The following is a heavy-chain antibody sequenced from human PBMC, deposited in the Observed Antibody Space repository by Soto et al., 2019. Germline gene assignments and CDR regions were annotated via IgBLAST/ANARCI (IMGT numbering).Heavy chain of an antibody. CDR3: AHSQDDSGWMYYFDY. CDR2: ISGNDDK. J-gene: IGHJ4*02. D-gene: IGHD6-19*01. V-gene: IGHV2-5*01. CDR1: GFSLSTRGVA. Sequence: QITLEESGPTLVKPTQTLTLTCSFSGFSLSTRGVAVGWVRQPPGKALEWLALISGNDDKRYSPSLKTRLTITKDTSKNQVVLTVTNMDPVDTATYSCAHSQDDSGWMYYFDYWGQGTLVTVSS.